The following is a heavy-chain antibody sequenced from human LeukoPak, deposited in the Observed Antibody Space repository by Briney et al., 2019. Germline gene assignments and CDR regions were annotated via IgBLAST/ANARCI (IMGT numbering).Heavy chain of an antibody. CDR1: GFTFSSYT. V-gene: IGHV3-48*02. Sequence: GGSLRLSCAASGFTFSSYTMIWVRQAPGKGLEWVSFISSSGSTIYYADSVRGRFTISRDNAKNSLYLQMNSLRDEDTAVYYCARRTNYAFDFWGQGTMVTDSS. J-gene: IGHJ3*01. D-gene: IGHD4/OR15-4a*01. CDR3: ARRTNYAFDF. CDR2: ISSSGSTI.